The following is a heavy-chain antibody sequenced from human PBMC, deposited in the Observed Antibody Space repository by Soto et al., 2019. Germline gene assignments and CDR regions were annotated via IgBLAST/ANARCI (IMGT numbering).Heavy chain of an antibody. D-gene: IGHD3-22*01. CDR3: SRDLIVALGIPDF. Sequence: QMQLVESGGGVVQPGRSLRLSCAASGFTFSRSGMHWVRQAPGKGLEWVAIIWNDGSHKYYADSVKGRFTISRDNSMNTPYLHTNSLTSADTAVYYSSRDLIVALGIPDFWGQGTPVTVSS. V-gene: IGHV3-33*01. CDR1: GFTFSRSG. J-gene: IGHJ4*02. CDR2: IWNDGSHK.